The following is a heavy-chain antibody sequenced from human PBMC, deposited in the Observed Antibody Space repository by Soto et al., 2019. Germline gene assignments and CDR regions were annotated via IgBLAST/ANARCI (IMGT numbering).Heavy chain of an antibody. CDR1: GYDFTTHW. CDR3: ARPICTDIVSSEYDMDV. Sequence: GESLKISCKTSGYDFTTHWIGWVRQLPGKGLEWMGIVYPRDSDTIYSPSFQGQVTISADKSISTAYLQWSSLKASDTAMYYCARPICTDIVSSEYDMDVWGQGALVTVSS. D-gene: IGHD2-15*01. CDR2: VYPRDSDT. J-gene: IGHJ4*02. V-gene: IGHV5-51*01.